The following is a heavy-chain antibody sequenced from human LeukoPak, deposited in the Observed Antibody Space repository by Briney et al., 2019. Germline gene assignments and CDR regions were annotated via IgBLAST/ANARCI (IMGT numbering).Heavy chain of an antibody. D-gene: IGHD2-15*01. J-gene: IGHJ6*03. CDR2: IYYSGST. CDR3: ARTRRYCSGGSCYLYYYYYMDV. V-gene: IGHV4-59*01. CDR1: GGSISSYY. Sequence: SETLSLTCTVSGGSISSYYWSWIRQPPGKGLEWIGYIYYSGSTNYNPSLKSRVTISVDTSKNQFSLKLSSVTAADTAVYYCARTRRYCSGGSCYLYYYYYMDVWGKGTTVTVSS.